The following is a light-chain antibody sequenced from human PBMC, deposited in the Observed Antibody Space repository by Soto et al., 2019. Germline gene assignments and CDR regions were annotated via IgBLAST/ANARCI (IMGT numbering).Light chain of an antibody. Sequence: QSVLTQPASVSGSPGQSITISCTGTSSDVGGYNYVSWYQQHPGKAPKLMIYEVSNRPSGVSNRFSGSKSGNTASLTISGLQAEDEADYYCSSYTSSSPYLFGTGTKLTV. CDR3: SSYTSSSPYL. CDR2: EVS. V-gene: IGLV2-14*01. CDR1: SSDVGGYNY. J-gene: IGLJ1*01.